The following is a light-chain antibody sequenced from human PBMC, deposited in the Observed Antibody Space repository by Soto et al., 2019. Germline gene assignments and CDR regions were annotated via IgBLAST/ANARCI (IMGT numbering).Light chain of an antibody. CDR2: DAS. Sequence: DLQMTQSPSAMSASVGDRVTITCRASQSISSWLAWYQQKPGKAPNLLIYDASNLESGVPSRFSGSGSGTEFTLTISSLQPDDFATYYCQQYNSYQWTFGQGTKVDI. J-gene: IGKJ1*01. CDR3: QQYNSYQWT. V-gene: IGKV1-5*01. CDR1: QSISSW.